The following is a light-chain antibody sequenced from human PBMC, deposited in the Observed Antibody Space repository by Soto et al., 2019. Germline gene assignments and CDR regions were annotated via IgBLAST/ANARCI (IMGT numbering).Light chain of an antibody. J-gene: IGKJ2*01. Sequence: EIVLTQSPGTLSLSPGERATLSCRASQSASSSYLAWYQQKPGQAPRLLIYGASIRATGIPDRFSGSGSGTDFTLTISRLEAEDFAVYYCQQYGRSLRTFGQGTKLEIK. CDR1: QSASSSY. CDR3: QQYGRSLRT. V-gene: IGKV3-20*01. CDR2: GAS.